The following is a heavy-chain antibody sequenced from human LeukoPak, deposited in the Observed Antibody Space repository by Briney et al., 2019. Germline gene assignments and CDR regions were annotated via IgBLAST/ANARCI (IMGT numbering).Heavy chain of an antibody. J-gene: IGHJ6*03. CDR1: GGSFSGYY. V-gene: IGHV4-34*01. Sequence: SETLSLTCAVYGGSFSGYYWSWIRQPPGKGLEWIGEINHSGSTNYNPSLKSRVTISVDTSKNQFSLKLSSVTAADTAVYYCARGRSYIWYYYYYMDVWGKGTTVTISS. CDR2: INHSGST. CDR3: ARGRSYIWYYYYYMDV. D-gene: IGHD1-26*01.